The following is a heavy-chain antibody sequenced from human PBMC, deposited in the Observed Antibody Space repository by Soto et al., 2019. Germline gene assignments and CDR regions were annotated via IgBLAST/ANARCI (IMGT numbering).Heavy chain of an antibody. CDR1: GFTFSSYG. V-gene: IGHV3-30*18. Sequence: QVQLVESGGGVVQPGRSLRLSCAASGFTFSSYGMHWVRQAPGKGLEWVAVISYDGSNKWYADSLKGRFTISRDNSMSTLYVQMNSLSAEDTAVYYCAKDWEQQSDYWYFDLWGRGTLVTVSS. CDR2: ISYDGSNK. J-gene: IGHJ2*01. D-gene: IGHD6-13*01. CDR3: AKDWEQQSDYWYFDL.